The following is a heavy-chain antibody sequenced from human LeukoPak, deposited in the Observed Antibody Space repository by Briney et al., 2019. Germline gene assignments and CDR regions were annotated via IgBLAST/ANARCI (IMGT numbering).Heavy chain of an antibody. V-gene: IGHV5-51*01. Sequence: GESLKISCQGSGYSFDSQWIGWVRQMPGKGLEWMGIIYPGDSDTKYSPSFEGQVTMSADKSISTAHLQWRSLKASDTAIYYCARHDGSGPFDYWGQGTLVTVSS. CDR1: GYSFDSQW. CDR3: ARHDGSGPFDY. D-gene: IGHD1-1*01. J-gene: IGHJ4*02. CDR2: IYPGDSDT.